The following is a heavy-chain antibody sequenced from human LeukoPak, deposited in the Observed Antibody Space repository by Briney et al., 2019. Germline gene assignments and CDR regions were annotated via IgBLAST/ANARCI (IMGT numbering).Heavy chain of an antibody. V-gene: IGHV3-74*01. CDR2: IKIDGSTK. CDR1: GCTLSDHW. CDR3: ARDDNYYDGSAYSSGFDY. D-gene: IGHD3-22*01. J-gene: IGHJ4*02. Sequence: GGSLRLSCAASGCTLSDHWMHWVRQAPGKGLVSVALIKIDGSTKTLADSVKGRFTISRDNAKNTLYLQMNSLRVDDTAVYYCARDDNYYDGSAYSSGFDYWGQGALVTVSS.